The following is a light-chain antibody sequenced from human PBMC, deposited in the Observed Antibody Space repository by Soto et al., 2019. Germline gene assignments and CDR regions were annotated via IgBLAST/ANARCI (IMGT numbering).Light chain of an antibody. V-gene: IGKV3-15*01. Sequence: IVMTQYPATLSVSPGARATLSCRAGQSIHSQLAWYQQRPDQAPRLLIYAASNRAAGIPARFSGSGSGTEFTLTICGVESEDFGVYYCQQYKSWRTFGQGTKVDI. CDR1: QSIHSQ. J-gene: IGKJ1*01. CDR3: QQYKSWRT. CDR2: AAS.